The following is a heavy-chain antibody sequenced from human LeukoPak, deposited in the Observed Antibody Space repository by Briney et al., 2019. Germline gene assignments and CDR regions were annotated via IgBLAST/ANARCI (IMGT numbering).Heavy chain of an antibody. Sequence: SQTLSLTCTVSGASISSADYYWSWVRQPPGKGLEWTGYIIYSENTYYNPSLKSRLTISVHTSKNQFSLKLTSVTAADTAVYYCARWTIFGVAWGQGTLVTVSS. CDR3: ARWTIFGVA. V-gene: IGHV4-30-4*08. J-gene: IGHJ5*02. CDR2: IIYSENT. CDR1: GASISSADYY. D-gene: IGHD3-3*01.